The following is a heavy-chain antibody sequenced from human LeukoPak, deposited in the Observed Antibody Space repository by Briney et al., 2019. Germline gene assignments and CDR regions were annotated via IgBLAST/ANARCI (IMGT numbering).Heavy chain of an antibody. CDR3: ARGFSHSESSGHYLFDS. Sequence: PGGSLTLSCVASGFTFSNFAMHWVRQAPGKGLEWLAFIWHDGSDQYYADSVKGRFTISRRNSKNTLFLQLNTLRAEDTAVYYCARGFSHSESSGHYLFDSWGQGALVSVSS. CDR2: IWHDGSDQ. D-gene: IGHD3-3*01. J-gene: IGHJ4*02. V-gene: IGHV3-33*01. CDR1: GFTFSNFA.